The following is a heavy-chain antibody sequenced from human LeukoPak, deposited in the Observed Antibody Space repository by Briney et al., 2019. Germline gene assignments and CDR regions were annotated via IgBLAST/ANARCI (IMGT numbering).Heavy chain of an antibody. CDR2: ISGSGSTI. CDR1: GFTFSSYE. Sequence: GGSLRLSCAASGFTFSSYEMSWVRQAPGKGLEWVSYISGSGSTIYYADSVQGRFTISRDNAKNSLYLQMNSLRAEDTAFYYWAREGTPWGIFNYYYYYMDVWGKGTRVTVSS. D-gene: IGHD3-16*01. J-gene: IGHJ6*03. V-gene: IGHV3-48*03. CDR3: AREGTPWGIFNYYYYYMDV.